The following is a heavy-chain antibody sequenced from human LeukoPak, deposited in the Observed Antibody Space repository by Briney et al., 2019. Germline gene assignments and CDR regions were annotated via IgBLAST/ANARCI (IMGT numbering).Heavy chain of an antibody. CDR1: GFSVSNNY. J-gene: IGHJ4*02. Sequence: LRLSCAASGFSVSNNYMSWVRQAPGRGLEWVSVIHTGGSTYYADSVKGRFTISRHDSKNTLYLQMNNLRTEDTAVYYCARDRPGGGELDFDHWGQGTLVTVSS. CDR3: ARDRPGGGELDFDH. V-gene: IGHV3-53*04. CDR2: IHTGGST. D-gene: IGHD3-10*01.